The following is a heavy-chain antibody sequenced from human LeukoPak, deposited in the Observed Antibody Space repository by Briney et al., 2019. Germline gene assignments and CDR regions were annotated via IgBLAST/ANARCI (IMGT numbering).Heavy chain of an antibody. CDR2: INPSGGST. V-gene: IGHV1-46*01. Sequence: ASVKVSFKASGYTFTSYYMHWVRQAPGQGLEWMGLINPSGGSTSYAQKFQGRVTMTRDTSTSTVYMELSSLRSEDTAVYYCARDRDDFWSGYYYYYGMDVWGQGTTVTVSS. CDR1: GYTFTSYY. J-gene: IGHJ6*02. D-gene: IGHD3-3*01. CDR3: ARDRDDFWSGYYYYYGMDV.